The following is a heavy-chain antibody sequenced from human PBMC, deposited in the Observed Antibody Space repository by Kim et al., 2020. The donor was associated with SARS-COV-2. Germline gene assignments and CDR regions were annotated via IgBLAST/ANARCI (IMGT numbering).Heavy chain of an antibody. CDR3: ARDFIAARLRYYYYYGMDV. D-gene: IGHD6-6*01. J-gene: IGHJ6*02. CDR2: IWYDGSYK. Sequence: GGSLRLSCAASGFTFSSYGMHWVRQAPGKGLEWVAVIWYDGSYKYYADSVKGRFTISRDNSKNTLYLQMNSLRAEDTAVYYCARDFIAARLRYYYYYGMDVWGQGTTVTVSS. CDR1: GFTFSSYG. V-gene: IGHV3-33*01.